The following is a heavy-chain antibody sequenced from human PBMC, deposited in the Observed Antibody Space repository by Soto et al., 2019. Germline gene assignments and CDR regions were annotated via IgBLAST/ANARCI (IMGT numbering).Heavy chain of an antibody. D-gene: IGHD1-26*01. V-gene: IGHV3-74*01. CDR1: GFTFSSYI. J-gene: IGHJ4*02. CDR2: ITTDGSTT. Sequence: EVQLVESGGGLVQPGGSLRLSCAASGFTFSSYIMHWVRQTPGKGLVWVSRITTDGSTTTYADSVRGRFTISRDNAKKTRYLQMNSVRAEGTAVYYCARDRAWVNFDSWGQGTVVTVSP. CDR3: ARDRAWVNFDS.